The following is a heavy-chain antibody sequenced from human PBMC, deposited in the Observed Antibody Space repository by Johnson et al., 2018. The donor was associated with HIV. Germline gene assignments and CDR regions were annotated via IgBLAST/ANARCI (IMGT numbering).Heavy chain of an antibody. CDR1: EFILSDYY. J-gene: IGHJ3*02. CDR3: AREGPYWAFDI. V-gene: IGHV3-11*04. D-gene: IGHD2-15*01. CDR2: ISSSGGTI. Sequence: QEQLVESGGDLVKPGGSLRLSCGASEFILSDYYISWVRQAPEKGLEWISYISSSGGTIFYADSVKGRLIISRDNAKNSLYLQMSSLRAEDTAVYYCAREGPYWAFDIWGQGTMVTVSS.